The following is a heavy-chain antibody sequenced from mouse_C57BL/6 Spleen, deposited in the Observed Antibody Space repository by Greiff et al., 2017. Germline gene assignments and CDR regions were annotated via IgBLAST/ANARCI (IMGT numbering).Heavy chain of an antibody. Sequence: QVQLQQPGAELVKPGASVKLSCKASGYTFTSYWMHWVKQRPGQGLEWIGMIHPNSGSTNYNEKFKGKATLTADKSSSTAYMQLSSLTSEDSAVYFCARGGYYGSSYFDYWGQGTTLTVSS. CDR3: ARGGYYGSSYFDY. D-gene: IGHD1-1*01. CDR2: IHPNSGST. V-gene: IGHV1-64*01. J-gene: IGHJ2*01. CDR1: GYTFTSYW.